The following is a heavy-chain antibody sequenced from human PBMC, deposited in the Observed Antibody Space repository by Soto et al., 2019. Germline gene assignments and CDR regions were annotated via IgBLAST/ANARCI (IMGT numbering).Heavy chain of an antibody. D-gene: IGHD3-16*02. CDR2: IYYSGST. V-gene: IGHV4-31*03. J-gene: IGHJ4*02. CDR1: GGSISSGGYY. CDR3: AGGGLGELSFDFDY. Sequence: QVQLQESGPGLVKPSQTLSLTCTVSGGSISSGGYYWSWIRQHPGKGLEWIGYIYYSGSTYYNPSLKSRVTISEDTSKNQFPLKLSSVTAADTAVYYWAGGGLGELSFDFDYWGQGTLVTVSS.